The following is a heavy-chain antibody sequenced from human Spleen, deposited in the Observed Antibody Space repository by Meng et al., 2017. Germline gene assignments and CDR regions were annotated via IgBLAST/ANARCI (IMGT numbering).Heavy chain of an antibody. CDR3: ARAGGIMITFGGVIVMGTFDI. CDR2: INPNSGGT. D-gene: IGHD3-16*02. CDR1: GYTFTGYY. Sequence: ASVKVSCKASGYTFTGYYMHWVRQAPGQGLEWMGWINPNSGGTNYAQKFQGRVTMTRDTSISTAYMELSRLRSDDTAVYYCARAGGIMITFGGVIVMGTFDIWGQGTMVTGSS. J-gene: IGHJ3*02. V-gene: IGHV1-2*02.